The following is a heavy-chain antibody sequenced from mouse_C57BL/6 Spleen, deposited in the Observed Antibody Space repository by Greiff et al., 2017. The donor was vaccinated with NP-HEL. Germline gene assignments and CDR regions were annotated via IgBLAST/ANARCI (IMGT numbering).Heavy chain of an antibody. D-gene: IGHD2-14*01. J-gene: IGHJ4*01. CDR2: IWSDGST. V-gene: IGHV2-6-1*01. Sequence: VQLQQSGPGLVAPSQSLSITCTVSGFSLTSYGVHWVRQPPGKGLEWLVVIWSDGSTTYNSALKSRLSISKDNSKSQVFLKMNSLQTDDTAMYYCARHNDRGRGYAMDYWGQGTSVTVSS. CDR1: GFSLTSYG. CDR3: ARHNDRGRGYAMDY.